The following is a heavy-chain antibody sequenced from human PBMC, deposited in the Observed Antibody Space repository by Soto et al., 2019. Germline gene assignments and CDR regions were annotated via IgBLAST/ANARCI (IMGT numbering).Heavy chain of an antibody. CDR3: ARDGGCRDGYTVGCNWFDP. V-gene: IGHV4-59*01. Sequence: SETLSLTCTVSGGSSSSYYWSWIRQPPGKGLEWIGYIYYSGSTNYNPSLKSRVTISVDTSKNQFSLKLSSVTAADTAVYYCARDGGCRDGYTVGCNWFDPWGQGTLVTVSS. D-gene: IGHD5-12*01. CDR2: IYYSGST. CDR1: GGSSSSYY. J-gene: IGHJ5*02.